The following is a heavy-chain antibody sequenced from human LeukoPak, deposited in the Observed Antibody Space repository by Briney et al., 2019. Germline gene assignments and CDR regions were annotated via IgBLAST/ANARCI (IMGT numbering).Heavy chain of an antibody. CDR2: IIPIFGTA. D-gene: IGHD5-12*01. Sequence: SVKVSCKASGGTFISYAISWVRQAPGQGHEWMGGIIPIFGTANYAQKFQGRVTITADESTSTAYMELSSLRSEDTAVYYCARALAIPDAFDIWGQGTMVTVSS. CDR3: ARALAIPDAFDI. V-gene: IGHV1-69*13. CDR1: GGTFISYA. J-gene: IGHJ3*02.